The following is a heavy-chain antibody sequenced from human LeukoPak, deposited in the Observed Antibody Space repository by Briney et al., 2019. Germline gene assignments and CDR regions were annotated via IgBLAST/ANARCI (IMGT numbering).Heavy chain of an antibody. CDR2: ISSSGSTI. CDR1: GFTFSDYY. CDR3: ARDGERGYYYGSSGYYWNDY. Sequence: GGSLRLSCAASGFTFSDYYMSWIRQAPGKGLEWVSYISSSGSTIYYADSVKGRFTISRDNAKNSLYLQMNSLRAEDTAVYYCARDGERGYYYGSSGYYWNDYWGQGTLVTVSS. V-gene: IGHV3-11*04. J-gene: IGHJ4*02. D-gene: IGHD3-22*01.